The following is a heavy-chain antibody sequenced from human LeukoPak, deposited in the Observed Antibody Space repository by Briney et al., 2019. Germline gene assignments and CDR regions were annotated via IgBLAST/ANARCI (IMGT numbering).Heavy chain of an antibody. D-gene: IGHD2-2*01. CDR1: GFTFSSYG. CDR2: IRYDGSKK. J-gene: IGHJ4*02. CDR3: AKGPEDLFRVVVPAAVAASHYNFDY. Sequence: GGSLRLSCAASGFTFSSYGMHWVRQAPGKGLEWVAFIRYDGSKKYYADSVKGRFTISRDNSKKTLYPQMNSLRAEDTAVYYCAKGPEDLFRVVVPAAVAASHYNFDYWGQGTLVTVSS. V-gene: IGHV3-30*02.